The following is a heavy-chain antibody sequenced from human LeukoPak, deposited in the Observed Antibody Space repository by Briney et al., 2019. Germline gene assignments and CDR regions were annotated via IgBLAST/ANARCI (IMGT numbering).Heavy chain of an antibody. D-gene: IGHD3-10*01. V-gene: IGHV3-30*02. CDR3: AKTSRTPYGSGSYREYFQH. CDR2: IRYDGSNK. CDR1: GFTFSSYG. J-gene: IGHJ1*01. Sequence: PGGSLRLSCAASGFTFSSYGMHWVRQAPGKGLEWAAFIRYDGSNKYYADSVKGRFTISRDNSKNTLYLQMNSLRAEDTAVYYCAKTSRTPYGSGSYREYFQHWGQGTLVTVSS.